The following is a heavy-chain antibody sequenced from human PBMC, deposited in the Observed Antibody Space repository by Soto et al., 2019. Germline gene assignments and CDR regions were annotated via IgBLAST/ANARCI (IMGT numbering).Heavy chain of an antibody. D-gene: IGHD2-15*01. CDR1: GYNFNTYG. CDR2: ISGYNGYT. CDR3: ARDREYSHTDADIDY. Sequence: QVQLMQSGAEVRRPGTSMRISCTTSGYNFNTYGIIWVRQAPGQGLEWMGWISGYNGYTKYAQNFEDRVTLSTEPSTSTAFLELRNLRSGDTALYFCARDREYSHTDADIDYWVQGTLVTVSS. V-gene: IGHV1-18*01. J-gene: IGHJ4*02.